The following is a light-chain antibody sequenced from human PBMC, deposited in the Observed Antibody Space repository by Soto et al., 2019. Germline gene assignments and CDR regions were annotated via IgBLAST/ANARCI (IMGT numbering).Light chain of an antibody. V-gene: IGKV3-20*01. Sequence: EIVLTQSPGPLSLSPGDRATLSSRASQSVSSSYSAWYQQKPGQAPRLLIYGASSSATSIADRFSGSGSGADFAVTIIGLEPEDSAVYYCQPYCNSRGTFGQGTKVVIK. CDR2: GAS. CDR1: QSVSSSY. CDR3: QPYCNSRGT. J-gene: IGKJ1*01.